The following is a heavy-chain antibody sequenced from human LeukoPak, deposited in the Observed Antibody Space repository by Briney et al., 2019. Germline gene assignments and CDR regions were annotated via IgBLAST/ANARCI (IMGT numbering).Heavy chain of an antibody. J-gene: IGHJ6*03. V-gene: IGHV3-30-3*01. CDR3: AKDCGDIVVVPAAREGYMDV. CDR2: ISYDGSNK. Sequence: GRSLRLSCAASGFTFSSYAMHWVRQAPGKGLEWVAVISYDGSNKYYADSVKGRFTISRDNSKNTLYLQMNSLRAEDTAVYYCAKDCGDIVVVPAAREGYMDVWGKGTTVTVSS. CDR1: GFTFSSYA. D-gene: IGHD2-2*01.